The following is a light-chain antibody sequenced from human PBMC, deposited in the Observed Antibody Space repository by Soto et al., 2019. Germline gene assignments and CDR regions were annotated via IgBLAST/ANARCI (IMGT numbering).Light chain of an antibody. CDR1: QSVRSY. V-gene: IGKV3-11*01. CDR2: DTS. J-gene: IGKJ5*01. Sequence: VFTQSQSPWALYPVERVTLFCRPSQSVRSYLAWYQQKPGQAPRLLIYDTSNRATGVQARFSGSGSGTDFTLTISSLEPEDCAIYYFQQRQYGNPHSFGQGTRLEIK. CDR3: QQRQYGNPHS.